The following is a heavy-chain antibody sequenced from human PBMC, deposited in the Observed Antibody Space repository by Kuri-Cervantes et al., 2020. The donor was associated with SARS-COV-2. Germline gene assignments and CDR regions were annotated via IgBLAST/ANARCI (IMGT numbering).Heavy chain of an antibody. V-gene: IGHV4-61*02. D-gene: IGHD5-24*01. CDR1: GGAISSGSYY. CDR3: ARVRRWLQSNDAFDI. Sequence: LRLSCTASGGAISSGSYYWSWIRQPAGKGLEWIGRIYTSGSTNYNPSLKSRVTISVDTSKNQFSLKLSSVAAAETAVYYCARVRRWLQSNDAFDIWGQGTMVTVSS. J-gene: IGHJ3*02. CDR2: IYTSGST.